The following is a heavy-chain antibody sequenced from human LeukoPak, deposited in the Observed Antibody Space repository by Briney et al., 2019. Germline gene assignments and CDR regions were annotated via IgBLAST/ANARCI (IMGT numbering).Heavy chain of an antibody. D-gene: IGHD3-10*01. J-gene: IGHJ4*02. CDR3: AKDRSGYGSGSFSGY. CDR2: ISGSGGST. V-gene: IGHV3-23*01. CDR1: GFTFSSYA. Sequence: SGGSLRLSCAASGFTFSSYAMSWVRQAPGKGLEWVSAISGSGGSTYYADSVKGRFTISRDNSKNTLYLQMNSLRAEDTAVYYCAKDRSGYGSGSFSGYWGQGTLVTVSS.